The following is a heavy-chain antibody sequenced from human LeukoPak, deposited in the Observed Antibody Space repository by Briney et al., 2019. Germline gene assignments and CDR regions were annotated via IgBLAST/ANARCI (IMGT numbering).Heavy chain of an antibody. CDR2: ISGSGGST. V-gene: IGHV3-23*01. CDR3: AKVVQWQQLDQYFDY. D-gene: IGHD6-13*01. Sequence: RGSLRLSCAASGFTFSSYAMSWVRQAPGKGLEWVSAISGSGGSTYYADSVKGRFTISRDNSKNTPYLQMNSLRAEDTAVYYCAKVVQWQQLDQYFDYWGQGTLVTVSS. CDR1: GFTFSSYA. J-gene: IGHJ4*02.